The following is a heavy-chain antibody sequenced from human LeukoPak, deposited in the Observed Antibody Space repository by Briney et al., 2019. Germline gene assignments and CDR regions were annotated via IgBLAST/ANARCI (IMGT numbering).Heavy chain of an antibody. Sequence: GGSLRLSCAASGFTFRNYDMHWVRQASGKGLEWVSAIDTAGDRSYPVSVKGRFTISRENAQNSLFLQMNNLRAEDAAVYYCARGGSLYDASHSYYLDVWGKGTRVPVSS. CDR2: IDTAGDR. D-gene: IGHD2/OR15-2a*01. V-gene: IGHV3-13*01. CDR1: GFTFRNYD. CDR3: ARGGSLYDASHSYYLDV. J-gene: IGHJ6*03.